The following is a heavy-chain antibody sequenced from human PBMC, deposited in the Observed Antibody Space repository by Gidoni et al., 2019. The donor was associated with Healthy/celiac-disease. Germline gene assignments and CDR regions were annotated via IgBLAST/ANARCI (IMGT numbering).Heavy chain of an antibody. Sequence: QLQLQESGSGLVKPSQTLSLTCAVSGGSISSGGYSWSWIRQPPGKGLEWIGYIYHSGSTYYNPSLKSRVTISVDRSKNQFSLKLSSVTAADTAVYYCARHIVGAWDLTGYYGGWFDPWGQGTLVTVSS. CDR3: ARHIVGAWDLTGYYGGWFDP. CDR1: GGSISSGGYS. CDR2: IYHSGST. J-gene: IGHJ5*02. V-gene: IGHV4-30-2*01. D-gene: IGHD3-9*01.